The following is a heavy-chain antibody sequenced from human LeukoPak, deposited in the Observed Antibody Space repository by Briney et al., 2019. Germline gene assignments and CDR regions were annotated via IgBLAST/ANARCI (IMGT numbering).Heavy chain of an antibody. Sequence: AGGSLRLSCAASGLTFSYAWMSWVRQAPGKGLEWVGRIKSKTGGGTTDYSAPVKGRFTISRDDSKATLYLQMNSLETEDTAVYFCTTGTGGARFDYWGQGTLVTVSS. CDR3: TTGTGGARFDY. CDR2: IKSKTGGGTT. D-gene: IGHD1-26*01. V-gene: IGHV3-15*01. CDR1: GLTFSYAW. J-gene: IGHJ4*02.